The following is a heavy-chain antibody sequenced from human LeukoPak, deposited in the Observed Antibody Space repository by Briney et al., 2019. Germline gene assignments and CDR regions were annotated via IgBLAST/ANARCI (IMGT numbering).Heavy chain of an antibody. V-gene: IGHV3-64*03. Sequence: GGSPRLSCVASGFTFSTYAMHWVRQAPGKGLEHVSAISTNGRSTYYADSVKGRFIISRDNSKNTLYVQVSSLRVEDTAVYYCVKGGITTTRDFDYWGQGTLVTVSS. CDR1: GFTFSTYA. J-gene: IGHJ4*02. CDR2: ISTNGRST. CDR3: VKGGITTTRDFDY. D-gene: IGHD4-11*01.